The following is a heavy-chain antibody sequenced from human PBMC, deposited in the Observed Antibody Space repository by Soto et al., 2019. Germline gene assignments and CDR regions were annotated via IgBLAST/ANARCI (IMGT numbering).Heavy chain of an antibody. CDR3: ARVAGYGDYRFDY. Sequence: GGSRRFSCAASGFTFSDYYMTWIRQSPGKGREWISCFSSSSGFTNYAGSVKGRFTISRDNAKTSLYLQMNSLRAHDTAVYFCARVAGYGDYRFDYWGQGTLVTVSS. CDR2: FSSSSGFT. CDR1: GFTFSDYY. D-gene: IGHD4-17*01. J-gene: IGHJ4*02. V-gene: IGHV3-11*06.